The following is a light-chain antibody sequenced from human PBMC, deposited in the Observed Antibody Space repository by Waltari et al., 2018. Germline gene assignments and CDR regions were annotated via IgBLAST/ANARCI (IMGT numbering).Light chain of an antibody. J-gene: IGLJ3*02. V-gene: IGLV2-11*01. Sequence: QSALTQPRSVSGSPGQSVTISCTGTSSDVGAYTFVPWYQQHPGKAPKVMIYDVSKRPSGVPDRFSGSKSGNTASLTISGLQAEDEADFYCCSYAGSYTWVFGGGTKLTVL. CDR2: DVS. CDR1: SSDVGAYTF. CDR3: CSYAGSYTWV.